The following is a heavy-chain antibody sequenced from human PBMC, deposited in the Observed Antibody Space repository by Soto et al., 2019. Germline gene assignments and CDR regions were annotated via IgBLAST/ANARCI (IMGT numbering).Heavy chain of an antibody. J-gene: IGHJ4*02. V-gene: IGHV3-23*05. D-gene: IGHD3-3*01. CDR2: IDQTGAYT. Sequence: GGSLRLSCAASGFIFSGHTMSWVRQAPGTGLEWVSSIDQTGAYTNYAESVKGRFTISRDNSRNTLDLQMNSLRAADTALYYCVSWIFANFDHWGQGTQVTVYS. CDR3: VSWIFANFDH. CDR1: GFIFSGHT.